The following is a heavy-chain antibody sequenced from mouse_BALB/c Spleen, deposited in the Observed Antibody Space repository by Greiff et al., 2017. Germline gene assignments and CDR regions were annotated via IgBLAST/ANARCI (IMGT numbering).Heavy chain of an antibody. CDR2: INPSNGRT. CDR1: GYTFTSYW. D-gene: IGHD2-4*01. J-gene: IGHJ1*01. CDR3: ARSLIYYDYDWYFDV. Sequence: QVQLQQPGAELVKPGASVKLSCKASGYTFTSYWMHWVKQRPGQGLEWIGEINPSNGRTNYNEKFKSKATLTVDKSSSTAYMQLSSLTSEDSAVYYCARSLIYYDYDWYFDVWGAGTTVTVSS. V-gene: IGHV1S81*02.